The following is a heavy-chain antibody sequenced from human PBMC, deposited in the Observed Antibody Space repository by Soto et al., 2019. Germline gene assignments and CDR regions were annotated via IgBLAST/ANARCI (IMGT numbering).Heavy chain of an antibody. Sequence: GASVKVSCKASRYSFSTHSMHWVRQAPGQGLEWMGWINGGNGNTKYSQKFRDRVTITRDASASTGYMELSSLRSEDTAVYYCARGKGMEENYYYYGMDVWGQGTTVTVSS. J-gene: IGHJ6*02. CDR1: RYSFSTHS. D-gene: IGHD1-1*01. CDR3: ARGKGMEENYYYYGMDV. V-gene: IGHV1-3*01. CDR2: INGGNGNT.